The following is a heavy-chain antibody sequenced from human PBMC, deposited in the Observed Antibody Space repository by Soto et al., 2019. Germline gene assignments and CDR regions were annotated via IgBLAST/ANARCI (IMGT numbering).Heavy chain of an antibody. CDR1: GYNFTDYW. D-gene: IGHD3-10*01. CDR3: ARLARILLYSMVRGVRFDY. CDR2: IYPGDSET. V-gene: IGHV5-51*01. Sequence: GESLKISCKGSGYNFTDYWIGWVRQMPGEGLEWLGIIYPGDSETTYRPSFQGQVTNSVDKSISTAFLQWSSLKASDTAIYYCARLARILLYSMVRGVRFDYWAPGTLFRFSS. J-gene: IGHJ4*02.